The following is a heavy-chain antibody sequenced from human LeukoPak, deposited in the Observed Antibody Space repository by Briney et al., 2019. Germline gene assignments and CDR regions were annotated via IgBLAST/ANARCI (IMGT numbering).Heavy chain of an antibody. Sequence: PSETLSLTCGVSGGSISNTNWWSWVRQPPGQGLEWIGEISLSGLPNYNPSLKSRVTVSLDKSKNHLSLNLTSVTAADTAVYYCSRENGAFSPFGYWGQGTLVTVPS. D-gene: IGHD2-8*01. CDR2: ISLSGLP. J-gene: IGHJ4*02. CDR1: GGSISNTNW. CDR3: SRENGAFSPFGY. V-gene: IGHV4/OR15-8*01.